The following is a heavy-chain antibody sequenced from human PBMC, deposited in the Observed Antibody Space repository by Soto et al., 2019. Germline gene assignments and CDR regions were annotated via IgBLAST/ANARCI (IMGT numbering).Heavy chain of an antibody. D-gene: IGHD1-26*01. CDR2: MYYSGRT. CDR1: GGSITSHY. V-gene: IGHV4-59*08. CDR3: ARGVLLAPDV. Sequence: SETLSLTCSVSGGSITSHYWTWVRQPPGKGLEWIGYMYYSGRTNYNPSLKSRITVSIDPSKNQLSLQMRSITAADTAVYYCARGVLLAPDVWGQGTTVTVSS. J-gene: IGHJ6*02.